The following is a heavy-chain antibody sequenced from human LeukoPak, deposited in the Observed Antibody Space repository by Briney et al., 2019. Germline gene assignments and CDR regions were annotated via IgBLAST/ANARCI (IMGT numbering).Heavy chain of an antibody. CDR3: ARGHTAVTRHFDF. V-gene: IGHV3-48*03. D-gene: IGHD4-17*01. CDR1: GFTFSSYG. CDR2: IGSSDSTT. Sequence: PGGSLRLSCVGSGFTFSSYGMNWVRQAPGKGLEWLSYIGSSDSTTHYADSVKGRFTISRDDAKNLLYLDMNSLRAEDTAVYYCARGHTAVTRHFDFWGQGTLVTVSS. J-gene: IGHJ4*02.